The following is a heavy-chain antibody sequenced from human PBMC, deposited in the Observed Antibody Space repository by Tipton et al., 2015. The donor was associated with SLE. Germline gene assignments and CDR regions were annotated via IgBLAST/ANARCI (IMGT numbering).Heavy chain of an antibody. V-gene: IGHV3-30*04. CDR3: ARVPSTFGVVTHMGSHYYIDV. Sequence: SLRLSCAASGFTFSSYTMHWVRQAPGKGLEWVAVISYDGSNKYSADSVKGRFTISKDNSMNTLYLQMDSLRPGDTAVYYCARVPSTFGVVTHMGSHYYIDVWGKGTTVTVSS. D-gene: IGHD3-3*01. CDR1: GFTFSSYT. CDR2: ISYDGSNK. J-gene: IGHJ6*03.